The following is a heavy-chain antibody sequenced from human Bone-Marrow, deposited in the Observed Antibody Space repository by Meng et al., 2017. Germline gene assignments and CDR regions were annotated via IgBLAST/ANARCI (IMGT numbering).Heavy chain of an antibody. CDR2: IYHSGST. CDR3: ARVRVEYWYFDL. V-gene: IGHV4-4*02. CDR1: VGSISSSNW. Sequence: RQEPGPGLWRPSGALSPTCAVSVGSISSSNWWSWVCQTPGKGLEWIGEIYHSGSTNYNPSLKSRVTISVDKSKNQFSLKLSSVTAADTAVYYCARVRVEYWYFDLWGRGTLVTVSS. J-gene: IGHJ2*01.